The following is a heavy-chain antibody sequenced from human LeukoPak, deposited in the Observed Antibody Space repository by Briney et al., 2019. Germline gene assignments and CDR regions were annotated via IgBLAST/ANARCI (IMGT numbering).Heavy chain of an antibody. CDR3: ARGHGWFDP. CDR2: IEQDGSEK. J-gene: IGHJ5*02. Sequence: GGSLRLSCAASGFTFSDSWMTWVRQAPGKGLEWVANIEQDGSEKKYVDSVKGRFTISRDNAKNSLYLQMNSLRAEDTAVYYCARGHGWFDPWGQGTLVTVSS. CDR1: GFTFSDSW. V-gene: IGHV3-7*05.